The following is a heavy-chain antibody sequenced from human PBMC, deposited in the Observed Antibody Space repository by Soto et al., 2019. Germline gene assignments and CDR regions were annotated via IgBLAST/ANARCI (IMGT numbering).Heavy chain of an antibody. J-gene: IGHJ4*02. CDR2: IKTSTGTT. CDR1: GFTFSGFA. V-gene: IGHV3-48*02. Sequence: GGSLRLSCAASGFTFSGFAMNWVRQAPGKGLEWISYIKTSTGTTHCADSVKGRFTISRDNAKNSVYLQMNSLRDEDTAVYYCARGSLIHFDYWGQGALVTVSS. CDR3: ARGSLIHFDY.